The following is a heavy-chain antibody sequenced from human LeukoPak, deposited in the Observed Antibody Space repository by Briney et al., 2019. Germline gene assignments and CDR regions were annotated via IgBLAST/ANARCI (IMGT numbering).Heavy chain of an antibody. Sequence: SETLSLTCTVSGGSISSGGYYWSWIRQHPGKGLEWIGYVYYSGSTYYNPSLKSRVTISVDTSKNQFSLKLSSVTAADTAVYYCARARGSGIDYWGQGTLVTVSS. CDR1: GGSISSGGYY. D-gene: IGHD3-10*01. V-gene: IGHV4-31*03. CDR2: VYYSGST. J-gene: IGHJ4*02. CDR3: ARARGSGIDY.